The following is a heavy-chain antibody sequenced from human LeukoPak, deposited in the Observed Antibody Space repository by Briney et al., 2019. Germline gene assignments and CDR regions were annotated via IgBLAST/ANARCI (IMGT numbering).Heavy chain of an antibody. CDR3: AASNPSWYYYGMDV. CDR1: GGSISSYY. V-gene: IGHV4-59*01. J-gene: IGHJ6*02. D-gene: IGHD2-2*01. CDR2: IYYSGST. Sequence: SETLSLTCTVSGGSISSYYWSWIRQPPGKGLEWIGYIYYSGSTNYNPSLKSRVTISVDTSKNQFSLKLSSVTAADTAVYYCAASNPSWYYYGMDVWGQGTTVTVSS.